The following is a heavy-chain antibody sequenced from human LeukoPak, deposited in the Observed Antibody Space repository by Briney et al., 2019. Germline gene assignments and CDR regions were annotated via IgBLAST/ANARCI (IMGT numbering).Heavy chain of an antibody. CDR3: ARVSGPLGQLNY. CDR2: IIPIFGIA. CDR1: GGTFSSYA. D-gene: IGHD2-2*01. Sequence: SVKVSCKASGGTFSSYAISWVRQAPGQGLEWMGRIIPIFGIAYYAQKFQGRVTITAGKSTSTAYMELSSLRSEDTAVYYCARVSGPLGQLNYWGQGTLVTVSS. V-gene: IGHV1-69*04. J-gene: IGHJ4*02.